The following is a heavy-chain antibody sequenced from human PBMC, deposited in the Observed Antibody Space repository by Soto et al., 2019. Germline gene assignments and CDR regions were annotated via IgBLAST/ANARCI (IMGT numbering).Heavy chain of an antibody. CDR2: IYHSGST. CDR3: ARYGSGECNRGSCYSPFDY. J-gene: IGHJ4*02. Sequence: SETLSLTCAVSGGSISSGGYSWSWIRQPPGKGLEWIGYIYHSGSTYYNPSLKSRVTISVDKSKNQFSLKLSSVTAADTAVYYCARYGSGECNRGSCYSPFDYWGQGTLVTVSS. D-gene: IGHD2-15*01. V-gene: IGHV4-30-2*05. CDR1: GGSISSGGYS.